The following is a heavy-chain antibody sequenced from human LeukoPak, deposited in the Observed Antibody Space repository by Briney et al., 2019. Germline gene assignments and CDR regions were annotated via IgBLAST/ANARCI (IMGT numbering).Heavy chain of an antibody. D-gene: IGHD3-22*01. J-gene: IGHJ4*02. V-gene: IGHV3-9*01. Sequence: GGSLRLSCAASGFTFDDYAMHWVRQAPGKGLEWVSGISWSSGSIGYADSVKGRFTISRDNAKNSLYLQMNSPRDEDTALYYCAKATGYHYDSSGIDYWGQGTLVTVSS. CDR2: ISWSSGSI. CDR3: AKATGYHYDSSGIDY. CDR1: GFTFDDYA.